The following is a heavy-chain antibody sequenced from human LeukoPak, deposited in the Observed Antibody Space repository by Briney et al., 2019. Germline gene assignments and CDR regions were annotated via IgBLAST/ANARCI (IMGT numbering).Heavy chain of an antibody. V-gene: IGHV4-34*01. CDR2: INHSGST. CDR1: GGSFSGYY. CDR3: ARGVGLRYFDWAGGVDP. Sequence: SETLSLTCAVYGGSFSGYYWSWIRQPPGKGLEWIGEINHSGSTNYNPSLKSRVTISVDTSKNQFSLKLSSVTAADTAVYYCARGVGLRYFDWAGGVDPWGQGTLVTVSS. D-gene: IGHD3-9*01. J-gene: IGHJ5*02.